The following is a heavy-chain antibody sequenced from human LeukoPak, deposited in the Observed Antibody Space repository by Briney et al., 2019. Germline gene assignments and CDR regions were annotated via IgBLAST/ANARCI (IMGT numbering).Heavy chain of an antibody. J-gene: IGHJ3*02. V-gene: IGHV3-21*01. CDR1: GFTFRSYT. D-gene: IGHD3-9*01. CDR3: ARTGYDILTGYYYPSDDAFDI. CDR2: ISTSSTYI. Sequence: GGSLTLSCAASGFTFRSYTMNWVRQAPGKGLEWVSSISTSSTYIYSTASVKGRFTVSRDNAKNSLYLQMNSLRAEDTAVYYCARTGYDILTGYYYPSDDAFDIWGQGTMVTVSS.